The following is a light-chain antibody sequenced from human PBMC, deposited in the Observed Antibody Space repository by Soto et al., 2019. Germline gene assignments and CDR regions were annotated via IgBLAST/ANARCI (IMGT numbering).Light chain of an antibody. CDR3: QSSDTSKRV. CDR1: SGSIASNY. V-gene: IGLV6-57*03. J-gene: IGLJ3*02. Sequence: NFMRTQPHSVSESPGKTVTISCTRSSGSIASNYVQWYQQRPGSGPTTVIYEDIQRHSGVPVRFSGSIDRSSSSASLTIFVLKTENEADYFCQSSDTSKRVFGGGTMVTVL. CDR2: EDI.